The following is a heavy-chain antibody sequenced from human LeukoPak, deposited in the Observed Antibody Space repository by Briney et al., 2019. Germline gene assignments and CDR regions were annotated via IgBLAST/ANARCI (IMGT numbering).Heavy chain of an antibody. J-gene: IGHJ6*03. V-gene: IGHV3-23*01. D-gene: IGHD6-19*01. CDR2: ISGSGGST. CDR1: GFTFSSYD. Sequence: PGGSLRLSCAASGFTFSSYDMSWVRQAPGKGLEWVSAISGSGGSTHYADSVKGRFTISRDNSKNTLYLQMNSLRAEDTAVYYCAKGGIAVASTSYYYYMDVWGKGTTVTISS. CDR3: AKGGIAVASTSYYYYMDV.